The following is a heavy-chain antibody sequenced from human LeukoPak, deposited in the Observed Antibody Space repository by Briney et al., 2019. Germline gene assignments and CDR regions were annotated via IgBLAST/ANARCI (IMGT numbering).Heavy chain of an antibody. CDR2: ISAYNGNT. Sequence: ASVKVSCKASGYTFTNYGVSWVRQAPGQGLEWMGWISAYNGNTNYAQKFQGRVTMTTDTSTSTAYMELRSLRSDDTAVYYCARDLYDISEYVTYWGQGTLVTVSS. D-gene: IGHD3-22*01. CDR3: ARDLYDISEYVTY. V-gene: IGHV1-18*01. J-gene: IGHJ4*02. CDR1: GYTFTNYG.